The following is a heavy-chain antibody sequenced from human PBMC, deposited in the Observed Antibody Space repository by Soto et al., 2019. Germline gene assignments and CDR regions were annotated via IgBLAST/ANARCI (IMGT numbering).Heavy chain of an antibody. CDR2: IFYSGST. J-gene: IGHJ5*02. CDR3: ARGRFLEWLLSGWFDP. Sequence: QVQLQESGPGLVKPSQTLSLTCTVSGGSISSGDYYWSWIRQPPGKGLEWIGYIFYSGSTYYNPSPKRRVTISVXTXKXQFSLKLTSVTAADMAVYYCARGRFLEWLLSGWFDPWGQGTLVTVSS. V-gene: IGHV4-30-4*01. D-gene: IGHD3-3*01. CDR1: GGSISSGDYY.